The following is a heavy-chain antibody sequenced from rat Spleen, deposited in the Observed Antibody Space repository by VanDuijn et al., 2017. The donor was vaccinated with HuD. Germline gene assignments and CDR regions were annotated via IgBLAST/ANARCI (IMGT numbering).Heavy chain of an antibody. D-gene: IGHD1-5*01. CDR1: GFTFSHYD. CDR3: TRHDNMGTANWFAY. V-gene: IGHV5-7*01. CDR2: ISYDGRTT. J-gene: IGHJ2*01. Sequence: EVQLVESGGGLVQPGRSMKLSCAASGFTFSHYDMAWVRQTPKKGLEWFATISYDGRTTNHRDSVKGRFTISRDNAKSTLDLQMDSLRSEDTATYYCTRHDNMGTANWFAYWGQGVMVTVSS.